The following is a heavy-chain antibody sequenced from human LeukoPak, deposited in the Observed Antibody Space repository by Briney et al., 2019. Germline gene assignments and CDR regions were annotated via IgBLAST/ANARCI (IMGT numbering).Heavy chain of an antibody. CDR3: ARLMVGQAGVGATHLDY. D-gene: IGHD1-26*01. CDR2: IRHDGSAT. Sequence: GGSLRLSCTASGFTFSSYGMHWVRQAPGKGLEWVTFIRHDGSATYADSVKGRFTSSRDNSKSTVYLEVNSLRPEDTAVCYCARLMVGQAGVGATHLDYWGQGTLLSVSS. V-gene: IGHV3-30*02. J-gene: IGHJ4*02. CDR1: GFTFSSYG.